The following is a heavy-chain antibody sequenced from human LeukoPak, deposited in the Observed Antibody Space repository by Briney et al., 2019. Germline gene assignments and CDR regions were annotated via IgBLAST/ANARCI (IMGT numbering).Heavy chain of an antibody. CDR3: ARSTLADGFDI. V-gene: IGHV4-39*01. CDR2: IYYSGST. J-gene: IGHJ3*02. Sequence: SETLSLTCTVSGGSVSDSSYYWGWIRQPPGKGLEWIGTIYYSGSTYYSLSLKSRVTISEDTSKNQFSLKMRSVTAADTAVYYCARSTLADGFDIWGQGTMVTVSS. D-gene: IGHD1-1*01. CDR1: GGSVSDSSYY.